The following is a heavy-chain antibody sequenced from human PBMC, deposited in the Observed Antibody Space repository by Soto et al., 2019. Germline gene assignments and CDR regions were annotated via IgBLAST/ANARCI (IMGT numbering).Heavy chain of an antibody. J-gene: IGHJ5*02. V-gene: IGHV3-48*03. CDR2: ISSSGSTI. D-gene: IGHD1-26*01. CDR3: ARESRGGSYPPGRFDP. CDR1: GFTFSSYE. Sequence: ESGGGLVQPGGSLRLSCAASGFTFSSYEMNWVRQAPGKGLEWVSYISSSGSTIYYADSVKGRFTISRDNAKNSLYLQMNSLRAEDTAVYYCARESRGGSYPPGRFDPWGQGTLVTVSS.